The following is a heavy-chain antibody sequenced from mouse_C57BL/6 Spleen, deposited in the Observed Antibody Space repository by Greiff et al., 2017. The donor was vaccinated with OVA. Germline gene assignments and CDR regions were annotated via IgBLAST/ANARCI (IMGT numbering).Heavy chain of an antibody. CDR2: IDPSGSYT. V-gene: IGHV1-69*01. J-gene: IGHJ4*01. CDR3: ARVTTVVAPNAMDY. Sequence: QVQLQQPGAELVMPGASVKLSCKASGYTFTSYWMHWVKQRPGQGLEWIGEIDPSGSYTNYNQKFKGKSTLTVDKSSSTAYMQLSSLTSEDSAVYYCARVTTVVAPNAMDYWGQGTSVTVSS. D-gene: IGHD1-1*01. CDR1: GYTFTSYW.